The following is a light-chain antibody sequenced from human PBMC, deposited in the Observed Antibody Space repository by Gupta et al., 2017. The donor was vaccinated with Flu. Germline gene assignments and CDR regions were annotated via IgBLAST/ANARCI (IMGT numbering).Light chain of an antibody. Sequence: PLTQPASVSASPGQSITISCTGTNSDVGSYNLVSWYQQHPGKAPKLIIYEVNKRPSGVSNRFSGSKSGTTASLTISGLQADDEAHYYCCSYTVTGGRLVFGGGTKLTVL. J-gene: IGLJ2*01. V-gene: IGLV2-23*02. CDR1: NSDVGSYNL. CDR3: CSYTVTGGRLV. CDR2: EVN.